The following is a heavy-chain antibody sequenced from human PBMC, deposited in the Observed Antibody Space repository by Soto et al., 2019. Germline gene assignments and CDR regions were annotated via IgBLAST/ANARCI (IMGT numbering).Heavy chain of an antibody. CDR1: GYTFTSYG. V-gene: IGHV1-8*01. Sequence: ASVKVSCKASGYTFTSYGVNWVRQAAGQGLEWMGWMNPNTGNTGYAQKFQGRVTMTRNTSISTAYMELSSLTSEDTAVYYCARADRYGSGSYYFDYWGQGTLVTISS. CDR2: MNPNTGNT. CDR3: ARADRYGSGSYYFDY. D-gene: IGHD3-10*01. J-gene: IGHJ4*02.